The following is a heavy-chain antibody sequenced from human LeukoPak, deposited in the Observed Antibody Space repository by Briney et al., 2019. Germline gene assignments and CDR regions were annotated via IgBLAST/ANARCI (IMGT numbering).Heavy chain of an antibody. V-gene: IGHV3-74*01. J-gene: IGHJ3*02. CDR2: ITSDGSST. Sequence: GGSLRLSCAASGFTFSSYWMHWVRQAPGKGLVWVSRITSDGSSTSYADSVKGRFTISRENAKNSLYLQMNSLRAGDTAVYYCARETGDVLLGAFDIWGQGTMVTVSS. D-gene: IGHD3-10*01. CDR3: ARETGDVLLGAFDI. CDR1: GFTFSSYW.